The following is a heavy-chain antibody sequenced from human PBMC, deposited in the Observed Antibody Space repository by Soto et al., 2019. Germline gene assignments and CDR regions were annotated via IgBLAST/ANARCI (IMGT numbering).Heavy chain of an antibody. CDR1: GFTFSSYG. J-gene: IGHJ4*02. V-gene: IGHV3-33*01. D-gene: IGHD6-13*01. Sequence: QVQLVESGGGVVQPGRSLRLSCAASGFTFSSYGMHWVRQAPGKGLEWVAVIWYDGSNKYYADSVKGRFTISRDNSKNTLYLQMNSLRAEDTAVYYCASLHSTYFDYWGQGTLVTVSS. CDR3: ASLHSTYFDY. CDR2: IWYDGSNK.